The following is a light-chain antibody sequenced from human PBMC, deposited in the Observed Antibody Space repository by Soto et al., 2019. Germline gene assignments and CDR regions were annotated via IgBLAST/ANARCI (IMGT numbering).Light chain of an antibody. CDR2: GAS. CDR1: ENVMTY. V-gene: IGKV1-39*01. Sequence: DIQMTQSPSSLSASVGDRVTMTCRASENVMTYLNWYQQKSGKAPKLLIYGASSLQGGVPSRFSGTGSETNFSLTISAVHPEDYAIYHCQQSYTTPLTFGPGTKVDFK. J-gene: IGKJ3*01. CDR3: QQSYTTPLT.